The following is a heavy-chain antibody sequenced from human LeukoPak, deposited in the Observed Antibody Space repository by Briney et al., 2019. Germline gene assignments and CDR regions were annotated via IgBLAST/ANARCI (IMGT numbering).Heavy chain of an antibody. Sequence: GGSLRLSCAASGFSFSDYVMTWVRQAPGKGLEWVSSISANGGGTYYAASVKGRFTISRDNSKNTLFLQMNSLRAEDSAVYYCATDREGDPSCYYLVGGQGTLITVSS. V-gene: IGHV3-23*01. CDR1: GFSFSDYV. CDR2: ISANGGGT. J-gene: IGHJ4*02. CDR3: ATDREGDPSCYYLV. D-gene: IGHD3-22*01.